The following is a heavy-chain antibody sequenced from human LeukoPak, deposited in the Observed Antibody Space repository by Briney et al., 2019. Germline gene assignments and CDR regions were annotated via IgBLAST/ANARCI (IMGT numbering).Heavy chain of an antibody. D-gene: IGHD2-15*01. Sequence: ASVKVSCKASGYTFTSYGISWVRQAPGQGLEWMGWISAYNGNTNYAQKLQGRVTMTTNTSTNTAYMELSSLRSEDTAVYYCASLRYCSGGSCPRDAFDIWGQGTMVTVSS. CDR2: ISAYNGNT. V-gene: IGHV1-18*01. J-gene: IGHJ3*02. CDR1: GYTFTSYG. CDR3: ASLRYCSGGSCPRDAFDI.